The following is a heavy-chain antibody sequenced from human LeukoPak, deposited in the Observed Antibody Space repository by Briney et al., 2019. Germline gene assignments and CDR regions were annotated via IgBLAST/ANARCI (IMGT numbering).Heavy chain of an antibody. V-gene: IGHV3-30*18. J-gene: IGHJ4*02. D-gene: IGHD7-27*01. CDR2: VLFCSNNI. CDR1: GFTFSTYG. Sequence: TGGSLRLSCAASGFTFSTYGMHWVRQAPGKGLEWVAVVLFCSNNIYYADSVKGRFTISRDNSKNTLYLQMNSLRGEDTAVYYCAKAHLPRHELGNVYFDYWGQGTLVTVSS. CDR3: AKAHLPRHELGNVYFDY.